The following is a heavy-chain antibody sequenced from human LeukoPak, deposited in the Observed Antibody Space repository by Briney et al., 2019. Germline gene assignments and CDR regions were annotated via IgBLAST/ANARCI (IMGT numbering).Heavy chain of an antibody. CDR2: IYYSGST. CDR3: ARGGGYSYGPGYFDY. D-gene: IGHD5-18*01. V-gene: IGHV4-59*01. CDR1: GGSISSYY. Sequence: SETLSLTCTASGGSISSYYWSWIRQPPGKGLEWIGYIYYSGSTNYNPSLKSRVTISVDTSKNQFSLKLSSVTAADTAVYYCARGGGYSYGPGYFDYWGQGTLVTVSS. J-gene: IGHJ4*02.